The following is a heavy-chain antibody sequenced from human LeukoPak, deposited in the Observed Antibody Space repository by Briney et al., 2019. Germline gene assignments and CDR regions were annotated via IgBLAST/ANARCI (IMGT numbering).Heavy chain of an antibody. CDR1: GFTFSSYG. D-gene: IGHD6-19*01. CDR3: AKDLSGIAVAEGYYGMDV. V-gene: IGHV3-30*18. J-gene: IGHJ6*02. Sequence: GGSLRLSCAASGFTFSSYGMHWVRQAPGKGLEWVAVISYDGSNKYYADSVKGRFTISRDNSKNTLYLQMNSLRAEDTAVYYCAKDLSGIAVAEGYYGMDVWGQGTTVTVSS. CDR2: ISYDGSNK.